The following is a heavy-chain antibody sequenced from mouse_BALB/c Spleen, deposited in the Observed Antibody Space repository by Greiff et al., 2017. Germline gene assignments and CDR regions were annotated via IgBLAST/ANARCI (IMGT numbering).Heavy chain of an antibody. D-gene: IGHD1-1*01. J-gene: IGHJ3*01. Sequence: VQLQQSGPELVKPGASVKISCKASGYSFTGYYMHWVKQSHVKSLEWIGRINPYNGATSYNHNFKDKASLTVDKSSSTAYMELHSLTSEDSAVYYCARSNTTVVEEAWFAYWGQGTLVTVSA. CDR2: INPYNGAT. V-gene: IGHV1-31*01. CDR1: GYSFTGYY. CDR3: ARSNTTVVEEAWFAY.